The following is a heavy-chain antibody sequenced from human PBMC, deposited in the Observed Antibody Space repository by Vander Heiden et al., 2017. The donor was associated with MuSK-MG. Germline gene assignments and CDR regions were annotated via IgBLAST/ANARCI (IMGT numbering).Heavy chain of an antibody. CDR2: ISYDGSNK. CDR1: GFTLTSYA. Sequence: QVRLVASGGGLLQPGRSLPLSCACSGFTLTSYANHWVRQAPGKGLEWVAVISYDGSNKYYADSVKGRFTIARDNSKNTLYLQMNSLRAEDTAVYYCARESLLDTAPPSYGMDVWGQGTTVTVSS. CDR3: ARESLLDTAPPSYGMDV. J-gene: IGHJ6*02. V-gene: IGHV3-30-3*01. D-gene: IGHD5-18*01.